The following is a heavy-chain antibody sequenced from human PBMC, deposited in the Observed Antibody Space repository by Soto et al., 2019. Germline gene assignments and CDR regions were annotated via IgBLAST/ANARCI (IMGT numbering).Heavy chain of an antibody. Sequence: GGSLRLSYAASGFTFSSDSMNWCRQAPWKGLEWVSSISSSSSYIYYADSVKGRFTISRDNAKNSLYLQMNSLRAEDTAVYYCASSMIVVVTVYGMDVWGQGTTVTVSS. CDR3: ASSMIVVVTVYGMDV. CDR1: GFTFSSDS. D-gene: IGHD3-22*01. CDR2: ISSSSSYI. J-gene: IGHJ6*02. V-gene: IGHV3-21*01.